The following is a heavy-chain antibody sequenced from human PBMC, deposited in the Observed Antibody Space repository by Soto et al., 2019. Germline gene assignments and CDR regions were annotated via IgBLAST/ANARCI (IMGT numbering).Heavy chain of an antibody. CDR3: ARDAGRINFQH. CDR2: ISSSSSTI. CDR1: GFTLSTYS. J-gene: IGHJ1*01. D-gene: IGHD6-13*01. V-gene: IGHV3-48*01. Sequence: EVQLVESGGGLVQPGGSLRLSCAASGFTLSTYSMNWVRQAPGKGLEWVSYISSSSSTIYYADSVKGRFTISRDNAKNSLYLQMSSLRVEDTAVYYCARDAGRINFQHWGQGTLVTVSS.